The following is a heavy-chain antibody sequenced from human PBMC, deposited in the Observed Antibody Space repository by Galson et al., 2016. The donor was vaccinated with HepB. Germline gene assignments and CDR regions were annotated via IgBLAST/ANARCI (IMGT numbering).Heavy chain of an antibody. CDR2: ISDDGSDG. V-gene: IGHV3-30*04. CDR3: ARDQGQQLPSLLYTYGLDV. D-gene: IGHD6-13*01. Sequence: SLRLSCAASGFSVTSYALHWVRQAPGKGLEWVALISDDGSDGHYADSVKGRLTISRDSSKNTVYLLLNRLTAEDTAVYFCARDQGQQLPSLLYTYGLDVWGQGTTVSVSS. J-gene: IGHJ6*02. CDR1: GFSVTSYA.